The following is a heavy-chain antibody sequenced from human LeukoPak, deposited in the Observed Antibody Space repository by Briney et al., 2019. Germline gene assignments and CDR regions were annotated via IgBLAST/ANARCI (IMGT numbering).Heavy chain of an antibody. J-gene: IGHJ4*02. CDR1: GGSFSGYY. D-gene: IGHD3-16*02. CDR2: INHSGST. CDR3: ARGSGDYVWGSYPHALDY. V-gene: IGHV4-34*01. Sequence: SETPSLTCAVYGGSFSGYYWSWLRQPPGKGLEWIGEINHSGSTNYNPSLKSRVTISVDTSKNQFSLKLSSVTAADTAVYYCARGSGDYVWGSYPHALDYWGQGTLVTVSS.